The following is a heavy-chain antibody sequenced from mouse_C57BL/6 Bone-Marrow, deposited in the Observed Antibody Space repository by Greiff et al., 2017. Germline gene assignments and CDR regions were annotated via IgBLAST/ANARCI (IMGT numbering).Heavy chain of an antibody. Sequence: EVKLQESGPGLVKPSQSLSLTCSVTGYSITSGYYWNWIRQFPGNKLEWMGYISYDGSNNYNPSLKNRISITRDTSKNQFFLKLNSVTTEDTATYYCARSYSNYGFAYWGQGTLVTVSA. V-gene: IGHV3-6*01. CDR1: GYSITSGYY. D-gene: IGHD2-5*01. CDR3: ARSYSNYGFAY. J-gene: IGHJ3*01. CDR2: ISYDGSN.